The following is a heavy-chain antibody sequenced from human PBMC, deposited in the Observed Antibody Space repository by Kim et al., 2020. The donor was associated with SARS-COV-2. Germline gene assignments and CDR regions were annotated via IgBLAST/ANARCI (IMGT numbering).Heavy chain of an antibody. D-gene: IGHD3-10*01. V-gene: IGHV3-48*03. J-gene: IGHJ6*02. CDR2: ISSSGSTI. CDR1: GFTFSSYE. Sequence: GGSLRLSCAASGFTFSSYEMNWVRQAPGKGLEWVSYISSSGSTIYYADSVKGRFTISRDNAKNSLYLQMNSLRAEDTAVYYCARDPREGGSGSSYFYYYYGMDVWGQGTTVTVSS. CDR3: ARDPREGGSGSSYFYYYYGMDV.